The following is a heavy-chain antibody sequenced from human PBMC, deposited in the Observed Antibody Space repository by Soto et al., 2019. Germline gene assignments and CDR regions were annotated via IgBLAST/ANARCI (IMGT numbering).Heavy chain of an antibody. Sequence: EVQVWESGGGLVQPGGSLRLSCQASGFTFSDFAMNWVRQAPGKGLEWVSGISGTVRSTFYADSVKDRFTISRDNSQNSVYWQMTSLRAQYTAVYYCAKGNTSGWYFFDYWGQGTLVTVSS. CDR1: GFTFSDFA. J-gene: IGHJ4*02. CDR2: ISGTVRST. V-gene: IGHV3-23*01. CDR3: AKGNTSGWYFFDY. D-gene: IGHD6-19*01.